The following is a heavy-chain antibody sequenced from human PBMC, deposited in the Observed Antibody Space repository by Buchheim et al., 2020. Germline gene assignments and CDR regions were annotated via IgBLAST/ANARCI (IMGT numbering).Heavy chain of an antibody. V-gene: IGHV3-30*18. D-gene: IGHD3-9*01. CDR1: GFSLSVYW. CDR2: ISYDRLNK. Sequence: VQLAESGGGLVQPGGSLRLSCAASGFSLSVYWMTWVRQAPGKGLEWVAIISYDRLNKYYAESVDGRFTISRDNSKNKLYLHMDSLRADDTALYYCAKASSTYDILKSAFDYWGQGT. J-gene: IGHJ4*02. CDR3: AKASSTYDILKSAFDY.